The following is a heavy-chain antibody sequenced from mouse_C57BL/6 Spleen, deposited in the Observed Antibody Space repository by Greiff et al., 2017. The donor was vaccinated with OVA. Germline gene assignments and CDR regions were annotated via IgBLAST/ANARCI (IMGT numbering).Heavy chain of an antibody. J-gene: IGHJ2*01. CDR3: ETTNYFDY. D-gene: IGHD5-5*01. V-gene: IGHV1-26*01. Sequence: EVQLQQSGPELVKPGASVKISCKASGYTFTDYYMNWVKQSHGKSLEWIGDINPNNGGTSYNQKFKGKATLTVDKSSSTAYMELRSLTSEDSAVYYCETTNYFDYWGQGTTLTVSS. CDR2: INPNNGGT. CDR1: GYTFTDYY.